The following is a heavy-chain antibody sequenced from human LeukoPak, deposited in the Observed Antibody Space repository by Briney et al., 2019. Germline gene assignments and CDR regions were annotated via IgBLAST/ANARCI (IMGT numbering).Heavy chain of an antibody. CDR3: AKDDNYIRFLS. D-gene: IGHD3-16*01. CDR1: GFTFSSHG. J-gene: IGHJ5*02. V-gene: IGHV3-23*01. CDR2: ITGSGGNR. Sequence: KSGGSLRLSCAASGFTFSSHGMNWVRQAPGKGLEWVSGITGSGGNRYYADSVKGRFTISRDNSKNTLYLQMNSLRAEDTAVYYCAKDDNYIRFLSWGQGTLVTVSS.